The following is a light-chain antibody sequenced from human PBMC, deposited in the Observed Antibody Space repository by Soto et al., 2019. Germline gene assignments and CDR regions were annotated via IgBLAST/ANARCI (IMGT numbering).Light chain of an antibody. CDR2: DTS. Sequence: EFVLTQSPATLSLSPGERATLSCRASQSVSSYSAWYQQKPGQAPRLPIYDTSNRATGIPARFSGSGSGTDFTLTISGLEPEDFAVYYCQQRSNWQYTFGLGTRLEIK. V-gene: IGKV3-11*01. CDR1: QSVSSY. CDR3: QQRSNWQYT. J-gene: IGKJ2*01.